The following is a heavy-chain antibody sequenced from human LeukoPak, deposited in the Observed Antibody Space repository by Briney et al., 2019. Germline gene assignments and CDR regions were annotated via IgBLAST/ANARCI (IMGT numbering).Heavy chain of an antibody. CDR2: ISNNGDRT. V-gene: IGHV3-64*01. Sequence: GGSLRLSCAASGFAFSSYPMHWVRQAPGKGLEYVASISNNGDRTNYANSVKGRFTISRDNSKNTLYLQMGSLRAEDMAVYYCARSRGSQNSGWYGDYWGQGTLVTVSS. J-gene: IGHJ4*02. CDR1: GFAFSSYP. CDR3: ARSRGSQNSGWYGDY. D-gene: IGHD6-19*01.